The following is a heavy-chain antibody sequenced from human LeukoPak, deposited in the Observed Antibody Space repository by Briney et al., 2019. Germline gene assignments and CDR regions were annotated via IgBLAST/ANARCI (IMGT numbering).Heavy chain of an antibody. CDR2: IIPIFGTA. J-gene: IGHJ6*03. Sequence: SVKVSCKASGGTFSSYAISWVRQAPGQGLEWMGGIIPIFGTANYAQKFQGRVTITADESTSTAYVELSSLRSEDTAVYYCARDGGRGYYYYMDVWGKGTTVTISS. CDR1: GGTFSSYA. CDR3: ARDGGRGYYYYMDV. V-gene: IGHV1-69*13.